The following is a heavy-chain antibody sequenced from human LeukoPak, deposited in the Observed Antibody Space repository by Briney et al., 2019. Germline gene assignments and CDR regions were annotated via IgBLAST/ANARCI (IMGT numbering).Heavy chain of an antibody. J-gene: IGHJ5*02. D-gene: IGHD2-15*01. CDR2: IYLSGYT. Sequence: PSGPLTLTCGVSGGSITTTNYRSRVRPSPGRGLELIGEIYLSGYTGFNPSLRGRVTISIDESKNTLSLTLNPVTAADTAIYCCSIESWPCSVFDPWGQGILVTVTT. CDR3: SIESWPCSVFDP. CDR1: GGSITTTNY. V-gene: IGHV4-4*01.